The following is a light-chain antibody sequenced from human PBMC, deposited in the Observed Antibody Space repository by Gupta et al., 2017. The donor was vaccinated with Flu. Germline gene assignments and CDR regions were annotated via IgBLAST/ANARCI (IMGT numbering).Light chain of an antibody. J-gene: IGLJ1*01. Sequence: QSALTQPASVPGSPGQWITIPCLGTRSDVGGYNYVSWYQQHPGKAPKLLIFDVSKRPSGVTNRFSGSKSGNTASLTISGLQAEDEADFYCSSYTGSSTLEYVFGTGTRVTVL. CDR1: RSDVGGYNY. CDR2: DVS. V-gene: IGLV2-14*01. CDR3: SSYTGSSTLEYV.